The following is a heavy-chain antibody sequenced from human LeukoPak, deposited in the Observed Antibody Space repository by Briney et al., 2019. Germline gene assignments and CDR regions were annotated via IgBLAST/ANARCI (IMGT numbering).Heavy chain of an antibody. V-gene: IGHV3-64*02. CDR3: ARSNMNGFDY. D-gene: IGHD2/OR15-2a*01. CDR1: GFTFSSYA. J-gene: IGHJ4*02. CDR2: ISSNGGST. Sequence: GGSLRLSCAASGFTFSSYAMHWVRQAPGKGLEYVSAISSNGGSTYYADSVKGRFTISRDNSKNTLYLQMGSLRAEDMAVNYCARSNMNGFDYWGQGTLVTVSS.